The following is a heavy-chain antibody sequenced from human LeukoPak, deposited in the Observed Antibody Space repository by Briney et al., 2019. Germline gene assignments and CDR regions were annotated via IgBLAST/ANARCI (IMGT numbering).Heavy chain of an antibody. CDR1: GFTFSSYG. CDR3: AKVQEETDAFDI. V-gene: IGHV3-33*06. D-gene: IGHD5-24*01. J-gene: IGHJ3*02. CDR2: IWFDGTNK. Sequence: GRSLRLSCAASGFTFSSYGMHWVRQAPGKGLEWVAVIWFDGTNKYYADSVKGRFTISRDHSKNTLYLQMNSLRAEDTAVYYCAKVQEETDAFDIWGQGTMVTVSS.